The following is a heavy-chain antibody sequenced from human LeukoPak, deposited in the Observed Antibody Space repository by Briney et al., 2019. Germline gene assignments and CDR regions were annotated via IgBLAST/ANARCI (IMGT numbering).Heavy chain of an antibody. CDR2: ISSSSSYI. Sequence: GGSLRLSCAASGFTFSSYSMNWVRQAPGKGLEWVSSISSSSSYIYYADSVKGRFTISRDNAKNSLYLQMNSLRAEDTAVYYCARDKVELRSYYYYYMDVWGKGTTVTVSS. D-gene: IGHD1-7*01. CDR3: ARDKVELRSYYYYYMDV. V-gene: IGHV3-21*01. CDR1: GFTFSSYS. J-gene: IGHJ6*03.